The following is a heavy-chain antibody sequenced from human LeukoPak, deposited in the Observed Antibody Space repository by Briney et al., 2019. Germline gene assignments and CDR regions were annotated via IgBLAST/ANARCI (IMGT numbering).Heavy chain of an antibody. CDR3: ARGALTDYYYYYGMDV. V-gene: IGHV1-46*01. J-gene: IGHJ6*02. Sequence: ASVKVSCKASGYTFTSYYMHWVRRAPGQRLEWMGIINPSGGSTSYAQKFQGRVTMTRDTSTSTVYMELSSLRSEDTAVYYCARGALTDYYYYYGMDVWGQGTTVTVSS. CDR2: INPSGGST. CDR1: GYTFTSYY.